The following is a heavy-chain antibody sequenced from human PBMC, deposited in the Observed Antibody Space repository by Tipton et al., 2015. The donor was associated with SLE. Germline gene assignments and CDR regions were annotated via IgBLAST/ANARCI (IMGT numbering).Heavy chain of an antibody. Sequence: TLSLTCTVSGGPISSSISYWTWCRHPPGQGLEWIGEIADTGSPNYNPSLKSRVTISLDTSKSQFSLILNSLTAADTAVYYCARGPFQRWPPGAYWGQGTLVTVSS. J-gene: IGHJ4*02. CDR2: IADTGSP. CDR3: ARGPFQRWPPGAY. D-gene: IGHD6-19*01. V-gene: IGHV4-39*07. CDR1: GGPISSSISY.